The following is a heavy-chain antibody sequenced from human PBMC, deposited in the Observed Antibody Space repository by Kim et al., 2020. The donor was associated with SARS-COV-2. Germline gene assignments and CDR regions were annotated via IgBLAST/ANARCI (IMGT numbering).Heavy chain of an antibody. V-gene: IGHV4-39*07. CDR2: IYYSGST. J-gene: IGHJ4*02. CDR3: ASSLKRGFDY. Sequence: SETLSLTCTVSGGSISSSSYYWGWIRQPPGKGLEWIGSIYYSGSTYYNPSLKSRVTISVDTSKNQFSLKLSSVTAADTAVYYCASSLKRGFDYWGQGTLVTVSS. CDR1: GGSISSSSYY.